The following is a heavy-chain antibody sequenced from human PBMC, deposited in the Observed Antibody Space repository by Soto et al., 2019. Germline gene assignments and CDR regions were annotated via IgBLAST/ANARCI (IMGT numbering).Heavy chain of an antibody. V-gene: IGHV4-34*12. CDR1: GGSLSGYY. D-gene: IGHD1-26*01. CDR3: ARHQVMGRTILGADEF. Sequence: QVQLQQWGAGLLKPSETLSLTCAVYGGSLSGYYWSWIRQPPGKARAWIGEFIPSGNSSYNPSLKSRVTISVGTSKNPLFLYLSSVTAADTAMYYCARHQVMGRTILGADEFWGQGALVTVSS. CDR2: FIPSGNS. J-gene: IGHJ4*02.